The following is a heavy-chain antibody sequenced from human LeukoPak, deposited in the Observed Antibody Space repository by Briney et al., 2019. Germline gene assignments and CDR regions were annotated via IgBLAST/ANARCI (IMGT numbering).Heavy chain of an antibody. D-gene: IGHD4-17*01. CDR2: IKQDGSEK. CDR1: GFTFSSYS. V-gene: IGHV3-7*01. J-gene: IGHJ4*02. Sequence: GGSLRLSCAASGFTFSSYSMNWVRQAPGKGLEWVANIKQDGSEKYYVDSVKGRFTISRDNAKNSLYLQMNSLRAEDTAVYYCARTITPYYGDYYDYWGQGTLVTVSS. CDR3: ARTITPYYGDYYDY.